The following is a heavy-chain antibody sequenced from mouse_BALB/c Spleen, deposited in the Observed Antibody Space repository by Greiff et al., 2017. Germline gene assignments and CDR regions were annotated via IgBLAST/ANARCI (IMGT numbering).Heavy chain of an antibody. CDR2: IDTSDSYT. V-gene: IGHV1-69*01. D-gene: IGHD2-1*01. J-gene: IGHJ2*01. CDR1: GYTFTDYW. CDR3: ARGNYGNYGGY. Sequence: QVQLQQPGAELVMPGASVKMSCKASGYTFTDYWMHWVKQRPGQGLEWIGAIDTSDSYTSYNQKFKGKATLTVDKSSSTAYMQLSRLTSEDSAVYFCARGNYGNYGGYWGQGTTLTVSS.